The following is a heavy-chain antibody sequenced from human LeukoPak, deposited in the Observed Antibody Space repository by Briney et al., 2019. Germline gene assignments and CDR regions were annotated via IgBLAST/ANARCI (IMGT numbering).Heavy chain of an antibody. D-gene: IGHD5-18*01. CDR1: GFTFSSYE. Sequence: GGSLRLSCAASGFTFSSYEMSWVRQAPGKGLEWVSYISSSGTTIYYADSVKGRFTISRDNAKNSLYLQMNSLRAEDTAVYYCARVDTAMVTGIGSNAFDTCDQGTMVTVPS. V-gene: IGHV3-48*03. J-gene: IGHJ3*02. CDR3: ARVDTAMVTGIGSNAFDT. CDR2: ISSSGTTI.